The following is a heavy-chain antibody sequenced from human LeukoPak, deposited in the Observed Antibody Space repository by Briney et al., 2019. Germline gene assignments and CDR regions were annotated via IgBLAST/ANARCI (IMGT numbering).Heavy chain of an antibody. CDR2: IYYSGST. CDR3: ARGLVAARNFDY. J-gene: IGHJ4*02. V-gene: IGHV4-39*07. D-gene: IGHD6-6*01. Sequence: SETLSLTCTVSGGSISSSSYYWGWIRQPPGKGLEWIGSIYYSGSTYYNPSLKSRVTISVDTSKNQFSLKLSSVTAADTAVYYCARGLVAARNFDYWGQGTLVTVSS. CDR1: GGSISSSSYY.